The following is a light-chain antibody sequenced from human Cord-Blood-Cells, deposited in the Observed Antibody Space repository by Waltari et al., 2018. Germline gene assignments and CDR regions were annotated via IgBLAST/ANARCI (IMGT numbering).Light chain of an antibody. Sequence: QSALTPPASVSGSPGQSITISCPGTSSDVGSYNLVSWYQQHPGKAPKRMIYEGSKRPSGVSNRFSGSKSGNTASLTSSGLQAEDEADYYCCSYAGSSTWVFGGGTKLTVL. J-gene: IGLJ3*02. V-gene: IGLV2-23*01. CDR1: SSDVGSYNL. CDR2: EGS. CDR3: CSYAGSSTWV.